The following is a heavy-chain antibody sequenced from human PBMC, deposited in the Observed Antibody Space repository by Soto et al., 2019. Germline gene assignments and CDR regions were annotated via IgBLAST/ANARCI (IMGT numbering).Heavy chain of an antibody. CDR1: GGSFSGYY. V-gene: IGHV4-34*01. Sequence: SETLSLTCAVYGGSFSGYYWSWIRQPPGKGLEWIGEINHSGSTNYNPSLKSRVTISVDTSKNQFSLKLSSVTAADTAVYYCARLGYCSSTSGRPFLRHYCMDVWGQGTTVTVSS. CDR3: ARLGYCSSTSGRPFLRHYCMDV. CDR2: INHSGST. J-gene: IGHJ6*02. D-gene: IGHD2-2*01.